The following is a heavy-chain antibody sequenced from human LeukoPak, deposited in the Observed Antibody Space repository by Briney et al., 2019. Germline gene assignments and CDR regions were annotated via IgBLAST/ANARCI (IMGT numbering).Heavy chain of an antibody. J-gene: IGHJ4*02. CDR3: ASRVKNGGGHDN. Sequence: SETLSLTCTVSGGSISSSNYYWDWVRQPPGKGLEWIGSFYYTGSTYYNPSLRSRVTISVDSSGDQFSLKLSSVTAADTAVYYCASRVKNGGGHDNWGQGILVTVSS. V-gene: IGHV4-39*01. D-gene: IGHD3-16*01. CDR1: GGSISSSNYY. CDR2: FYYTGST.